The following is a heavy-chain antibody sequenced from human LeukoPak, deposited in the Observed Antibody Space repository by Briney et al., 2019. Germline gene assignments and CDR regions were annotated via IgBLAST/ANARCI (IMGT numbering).Heavy chain of an antibody. D-gene: IGHD2-2*01. V-gene: IGHV2-5*02. J-gene: IGHJ4*02. CDR2: IYWDDDK. CDR3: AHRGPYCSSTSCYSD. CDR1: GFSLSTSGFG. Sequence: ESGPTLVKPTQTLTLTCPFSGFSLSTSGFGVGWIRQPPGKALEWLALIYWDDDKRYNPSLKSRLTITKDTSKNQVVLTMTDMDPVDTATYYCAHRGPYCSSTSCYSDWGQGTLVTVSS.